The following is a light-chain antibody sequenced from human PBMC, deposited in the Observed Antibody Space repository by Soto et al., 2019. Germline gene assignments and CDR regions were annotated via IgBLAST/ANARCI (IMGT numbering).Light chain of an antibody. CDR2: GVT. CDR3: CSYAAVNTFYV. Sequence: QSVLTQPASVAGSPGQSITISCTGTSSDVGSYNLVSWYQQHPGKAPKLMIYGVTKRPSGVSDRFSGSKSGDTASLTVSGLQAEDEADYYFCSYAAVNTFYVIGPGSKVTVL. V-gene: IGLV2-23*02. CDR1: SSDVGSYNL. J-gene: IGLJ1*01.